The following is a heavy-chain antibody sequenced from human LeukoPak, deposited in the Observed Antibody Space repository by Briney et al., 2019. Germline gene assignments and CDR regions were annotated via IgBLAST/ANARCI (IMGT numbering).Heavy chain of an antibody. J-gene: IGHJ5*02. CDR2: IYHSGST. D-gene: IGHD3-22*01. CDR1: GYSISSGYY. V-gene: IGHV4-38-2*02. Sequence: PSETLSLTCTVSGYSISSGYYWGWIRQPPGKGLEWIGSIYHSGSTYYNPSLKSRVTISVDTSKNQFSLKLSSVTAADTAVYYCARDSSHYYDSSGYYGNWFDPWGQGTLATVSS. CDR3: ARDSSHYYDSSGYYGNWFDP.